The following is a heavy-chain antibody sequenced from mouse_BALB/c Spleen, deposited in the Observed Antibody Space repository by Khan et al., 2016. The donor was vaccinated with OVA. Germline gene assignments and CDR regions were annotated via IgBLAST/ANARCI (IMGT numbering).Heavy chain of an antibody. J-gene: IGHJ3*01. CDR1: GFSLTTYG. D-gene: IGHD2-14*01. CDR2: IWSGGNT. CDR3: ARNSYMYDFTY. Sequence: QMQLEESGPGLVQPSQSLSITCTVSGFSLTTYGVHWVRQSPGKGLEWLGLIWSGGNTDYNAAFISRLSISKDNSKSQVFFKMNSLQADDTAIYYCARNSYMYDFTYWGQGTLVTVSA. V-gene: IGHV2-4-1*01.